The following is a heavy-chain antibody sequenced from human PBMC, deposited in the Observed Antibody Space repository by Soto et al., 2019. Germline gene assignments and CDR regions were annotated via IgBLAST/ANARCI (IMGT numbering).Heavy chain of an antibody. D-gene: IGHD2-2*01. Sequence: ASVKVSCKASGYTFTSYGISWVRQAPRQGLEWMGWISAYNGNTNYAQKLQGRVTMTTDTSTSTAYMGLRSLRSDDTAVYYCARGGYCSSTSCYYYYGMDVWGQGTTVTVSS. J-gene: IGHJ6*02. CDR3: ARGGYCSSTSCYYYYGMDV. CDR1: GYTFTSYG. V-gene: IGHV1-18*01. CDR2: ISAYNGNT.